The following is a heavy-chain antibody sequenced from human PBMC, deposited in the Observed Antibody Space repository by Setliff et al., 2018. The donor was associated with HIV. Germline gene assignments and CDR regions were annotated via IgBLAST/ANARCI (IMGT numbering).Heavy chain of an antibody. CDR3: ARDAAAPAAIEGAFDY. V-gene: IGHV3-21*01. CDR1: GFTFSSYS. Sequence: GGSLRLSCAASGFTFSSYSMNWVRQAPGKGLEWVSSISSSSSYIYYADSVKGRFTISRDNAKNSLYLQMNSLRAEDTAVYYCARDAAAPAAIEGAFDYWGQGTLVTVSS. CDR2: ISSSSSYI. D-gene: IGHD2-2*02. J-gene: IGHJ4*02.